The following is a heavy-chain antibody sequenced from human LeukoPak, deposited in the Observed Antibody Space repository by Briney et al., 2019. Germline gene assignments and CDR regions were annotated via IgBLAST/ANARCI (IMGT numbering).Heavy chain of an antibody. CDR1: GGSVSSGSYF. CDR2: ILYNGET. Sequence: SETLSLTCTVSGGSVSSGSYFWSWIRQPPGKGLEWIGYILYNGETNYNPSLKSRLTLSVDASKNQFSLKLSSVTAADTAVYYCARDGGQGSGWSTIDYWGQGTLVTVSS. J-gene: IGHJ4*02. V-gene: IGHV4-61*01. CDR3: ARDGGQGSGWSTIDY. D-gene: IGHD6-19*01.